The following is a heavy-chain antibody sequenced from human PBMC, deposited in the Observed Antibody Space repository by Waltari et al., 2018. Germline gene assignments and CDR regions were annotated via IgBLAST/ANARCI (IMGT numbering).Heavy chain of an antibody. D-gene: IGHD6-19*01. J-gene: IGHJ5*01. CDR3: AREAVAGWFDS. Sequence: QALLQESGPGPVKPSETLSLTCSVSGAPFSTHSSNWIRQAPGKGLEWIGYIYYGGSTNYNPSLKSRVTMSVDTSKNQFSLKLNSVTAADTAVYYCAREAVAGWFDSWGQGTLVTVSS. CDR1: GAPFSTHS. CDR2: IYYGGST. V-gene: IGHV4-59*11.